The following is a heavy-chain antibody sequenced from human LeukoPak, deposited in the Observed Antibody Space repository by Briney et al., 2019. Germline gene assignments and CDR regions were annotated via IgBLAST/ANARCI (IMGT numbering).Heavy chain of an antibody. Sequence: GGSLRLSCAASGFTVNTNHMHWVRQAPGKGLEWVSTIYNGGSTYYVDSVKGRFTISRDNFKNTLYLQMNSLRAEDTAVYYCATSIVGFSYDEHFQHWGQGTLVTVSS. D-gene: IGHD1-26*01. CDR3: ATSIVGFSYDEHFQH. CDR2: IYNGGST. CDR1: GFTVNTNH. V-gene: IGHV3-53*01. J-gene: IGHJ1*01.